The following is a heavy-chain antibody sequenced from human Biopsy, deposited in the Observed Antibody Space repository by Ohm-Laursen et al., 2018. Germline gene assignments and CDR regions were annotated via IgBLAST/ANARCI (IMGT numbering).Heavy chain of an antibody. CDR3: ATTRSFDN. V-gene: IGHV3-48*03. J-gene: IGHJ4*02. Sequence: SLRLSCAASGFTFSGCAMHWVRQAPGKGLEWVSYISSSGRTMYYADSVKGRFTISRDNANKSLYLQMNSLRAEDTAVYYCATTRSFDNWGQGTLVTVSS. CDR1: GFTFSGCA. CDR2: ISSSGRTM. D-gene: IGHD5-24*01.